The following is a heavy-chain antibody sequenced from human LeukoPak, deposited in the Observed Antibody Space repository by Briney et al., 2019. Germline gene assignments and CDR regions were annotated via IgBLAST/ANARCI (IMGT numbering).Heavy chain of an antibody. J-gene: IGHJ4*02. CDR2: IYSGGST. CDR1: GVTVSSSY. CDR3: AKSYDFWSGYFDY. D-gene: IGHD3-3*01. Sequence: GGSLRLSCAASGVTVSSSYMSWVRQAPGKGLEWVSVIYSGGSTYYADSVKGRFTISRDNSKNTLYLQMNSLRAEDTAVYYCAKSYDFWSGYFDYWGQGTLVTVSS. V-gene: IGHV3-53*01.